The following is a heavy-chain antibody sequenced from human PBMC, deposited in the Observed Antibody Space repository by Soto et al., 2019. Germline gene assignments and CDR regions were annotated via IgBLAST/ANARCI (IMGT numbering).Heavy chain of an antibody. D-gene: IGHD3-3*01. J-gene: IGHJ6*02. Sequence: PGGSLRLSCAASGFTFSDYYMSWIRQAPGKGLEWVSYISSSGSTIYYADSVKGRFTISRDNAKNSLYLQMNSLRAEDTAVYYCAAGWLRFLEWFPQPYYGMDVWGQGTTVTVSS. CDR2: ISSSGSTI. V-gene: IGHV3-11*01. CDR3: AAGWLRFLEWFPQPYYGMDV. CDR1: GFTFSDYY.